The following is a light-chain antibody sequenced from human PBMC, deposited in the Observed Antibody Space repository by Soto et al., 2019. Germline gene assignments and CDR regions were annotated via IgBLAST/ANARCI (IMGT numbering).Light chain of an antibody. CDR3: QSYDSSLGGSKGV. J-gene: IGLJ3*02. CDR1: SSDIGAGYD. Sequence: QSVLTQPPSMSGAPGQRVTISCTGSSSDIGAGYDVHWYQQFPGTAPKLLIYSNINRPSGVPDRFSGSKSGTSASLAITGLQDEDEADYYCQSYDSSLGGSKGVFGGGTKVTVL. V-gene: IGLV1-40*01. CDR2: SNI.